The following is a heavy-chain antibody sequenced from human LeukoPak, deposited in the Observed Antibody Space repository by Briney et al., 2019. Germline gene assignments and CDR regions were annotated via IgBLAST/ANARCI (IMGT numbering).Heavy chain of an antibody. CDR3: ARVRGGNFDY. Sequence: GGSLRLSCAASGLVFSSFAMNWVRQAPGKGLEWVSGISSSGGSSYYGDSVKGRFTISRDNAKNSLFVQMNSLRAEDTAVYYCARVRGGNFDYWGQGTLVTVSS. CDR2: ISSSGGSS. J-gene: IGHJ4*02. V-gene: IGHV3-23*01. CDR1: GLVFSSFA. D-gene: IGHD3-10*01.